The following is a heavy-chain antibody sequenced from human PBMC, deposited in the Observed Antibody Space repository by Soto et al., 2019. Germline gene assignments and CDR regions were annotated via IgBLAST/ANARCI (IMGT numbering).Heavy chain of an antibody. CDR3: ARVPRFFETHFDY. J-gene: IGHJ4*02. D-gene: IGHD3-3*01. CDR1: GGSVSSGSYY. CDR2: IYYSGST. Sequence: SETLSLTCTVSGGSVSSGSYYWSWIRQPPGKGLEWIGYIYYSGSTNYNPSLKSRVTISVDTSKNQFSLKLSSVTAADTAVYYGARVPRFFETHFDYWGQGTLVTVSS. V-gene: IGHV4-61*01.